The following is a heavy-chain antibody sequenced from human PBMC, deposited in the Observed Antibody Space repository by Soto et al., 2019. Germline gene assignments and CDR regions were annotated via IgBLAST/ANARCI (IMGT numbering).Heavy chain of an antibody. CDR3: ARGLGSSWYYAFDI. D-gene: IGHD6-13*01. V-gene: IGHV3-64*02. J-gene: IGHJ3*02. CDR1: GFTFSSHT. CDR2: VSSNGGST. Sequence: GGSLRLSCAASGFTFSSHTMHWVRQAPGKGLEYVSTVSSNGGSTYYADSVRGRFTISRDNSKNTLYLQMGSLRAEDMAVYYCARGLGSSWYYAFDIWGQGTMVXVSS.